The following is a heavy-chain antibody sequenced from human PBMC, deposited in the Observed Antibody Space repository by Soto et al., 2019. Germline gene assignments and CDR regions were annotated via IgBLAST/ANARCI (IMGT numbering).Heavy chain of an antibody. CDR2: INHSGST. D-gene: IGHD6-13*01. Sequence: SETLSLTCPFSGYSITSIYHWAWIRPPPGKGLEWIGEINHSGSTNFNPSLKSRVTISVDTSKNQFSLKLASVTAADTAVYFCARGRKEYSSSWYVDWGQGTLVTVSS. CDR1: GYSITSIYH. V-gene: IGHV4-38-2*02. CDR3: ARGRKEYSSSWYVD. J-gene: IGHJ4*02.